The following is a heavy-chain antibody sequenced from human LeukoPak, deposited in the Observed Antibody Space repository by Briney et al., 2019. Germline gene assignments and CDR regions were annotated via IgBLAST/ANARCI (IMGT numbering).Heavy chain of an antibody. D-gene: IGHD3-9*01. CDR1: GGTFSSHA. CDR2: IIPIFGTA. V-gene: IGHV1-69*13. Sequence: ASVKVSCKASGGTFSSHAISWVRQAPGQGLEWMGGIIPIFGTANYAQKFQGRVTITADESTSTAYMELSSLRSEDTAVYYCARMRLYDILTGYYHYYGMDVWGQGTTVTVSS. J-gene: IGHJ6*02. CDR3: ARMRLYDILTGYYHYYGMDV.